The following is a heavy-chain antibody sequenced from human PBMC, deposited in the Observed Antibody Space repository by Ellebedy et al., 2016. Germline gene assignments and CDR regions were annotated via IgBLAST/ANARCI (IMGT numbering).Heavy chain of an antibody. Sequence: GGSLRLXCAASGFTFSSYAMSWVRQAPGKGLEWVSAISGSGGSTYYADSVKGRFTISRDNSKNTLYLQMNSLRAEDTAVYYCAKDDIDYYGSGSYFCYWGQGTLVTVSS. J-gene: IGHJ4*02. CDR3: AKDDIDYYGSGSYFCY. CDR2: ISGSGGST. V-gene: IGHV3-23*01. CDR1: GFTFSSYA. D-gene: IGHD3-10*01.